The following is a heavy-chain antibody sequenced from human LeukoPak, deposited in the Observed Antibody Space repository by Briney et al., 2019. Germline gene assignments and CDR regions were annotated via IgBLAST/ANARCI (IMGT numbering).Heavy chain of an antibody. V-gene: IGHV3-21*01. Sequence: PGGSLRLSCAASGFTFSSYSMNWVRHAPGKGREWVSSISSSSSYIYYADSVKGRFAISRDNAKHSLHLQMNSLRAEDRAVYYCARDMRDYMDYYYSSMDVWGKGTTVTVSS. CDR3: ARDMRDYMDYYYSSMDV. CDR2: ISSSSSYI. D-gene: IGHD4-11*01. CDR1: GFTFSSYS. J-gene: IGHJ6*03.